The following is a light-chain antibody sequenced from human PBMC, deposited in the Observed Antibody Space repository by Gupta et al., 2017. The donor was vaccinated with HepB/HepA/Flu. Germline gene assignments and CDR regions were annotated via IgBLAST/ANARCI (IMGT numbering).Light chain of an antibody. J-gene: IGLJ2*01. V-gene: IGLV3-1*01. CDR3: QEWDSSTVV. Sequence: SYELTQPPSVSVSPGQTASITCSGDKLGDKYACWYQQKPGQSPVLVIYQDTKRPSGIPERFSGSNSANTATLTIGGTETTDEADYYCQEWDSSTVVFGGGTKLTVL. CDR2: QDT. CDR1: KLGDKY.